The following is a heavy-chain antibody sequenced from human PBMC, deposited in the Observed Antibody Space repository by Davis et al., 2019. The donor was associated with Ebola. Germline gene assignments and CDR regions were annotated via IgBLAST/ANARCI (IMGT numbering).Heavy chain of an antibody. CDR2: IGSSSISI. Sequence: GESLKISCAATGFTFSSYSMNWVRQAPGKGLEWVSYIGSSSISIYYADSVKGRFTISRDNAKNSLSLQMSSLRDEDTAVYYCAKDQGYCSGGSCPWGIDVWGQGTTVIVSS. CDR1: GFTFSSYS. CDR3: AKDQGYCSGGSCPWGIDV. J-gene: IGHJ6*02. D-gene: IGHD2-15*01. V-gene: IGHV3-48*02.